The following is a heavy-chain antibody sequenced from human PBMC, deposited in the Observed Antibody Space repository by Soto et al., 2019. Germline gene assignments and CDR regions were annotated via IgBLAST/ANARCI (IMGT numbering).Heavy chain of an antibody. Sequence: PGGSLRLSCTASGFTFGDSAMSWFRQAPGQGLEWLSFIRSKAYGETIDYAASVKGRFTISRDDSKRIAYLQMNSLKIEDTAVYYCTRVQYYQDTSGYLSYFDYWGQGILVTVSS. CDR1: GFTFGDSA. J-gene: IGHJ4*02. V-gene: IGHV3-49*03. CDR2: IRSKAYGETI. D-gene: IGHD3-22*01. CDR3: TRVQYYQDTSGYLSYFDY.